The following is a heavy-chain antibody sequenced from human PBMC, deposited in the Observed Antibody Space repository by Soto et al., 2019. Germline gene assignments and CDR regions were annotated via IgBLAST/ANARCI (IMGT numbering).Heavy chain of an antibody. CDR3: ARHTVSLAQIGWFDP. CDR1: GFTFSSYS. V-gene: IGHV3-48*01. D-gene: IGHD6-6*01. Sequence: EVQLVESGGGLVQPGGSLRLSCAASGFTFSSYSMNWFRQAPGKGLEWVSYISSSSSTIYYADSVKARFTISSDHAKTSLYLQMKSLGAEHTAVYYCARHTVSLAQIGWFDPWGQVIMVTVSS. CDR2: ISSSSSTI. J-gene: IGHJ5*02.